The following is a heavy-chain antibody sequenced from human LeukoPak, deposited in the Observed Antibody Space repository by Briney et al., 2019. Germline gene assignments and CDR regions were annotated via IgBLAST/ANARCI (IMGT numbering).Heavy chain of an antibody. J-gene: IGHJ4*02. Sequence: ASVTVSCKASGYTFTGYYMHWVRQAPGQGLEWMGWINPNSGGTNYAQKFQGRVTMTRDTSISTAYMELSRLRSDDTAVYYCARVPEMATILPPNFFDYWGQGTLVTVSS. CDR1: GYTFTGYY. D-gene: IGHD5-24*01. V-gene: IGHV1-2*02. CDR2: INPNSGGT. CDR3: ARVPEMATILPPNFFDY.